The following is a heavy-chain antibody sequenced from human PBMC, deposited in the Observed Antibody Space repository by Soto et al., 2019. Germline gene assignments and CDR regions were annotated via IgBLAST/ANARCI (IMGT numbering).Heavy chain of an antibody. Sequence: QVQLEQSGAEVKKPGSSVKVSCKASGGTFSTSAISWVRQAPGQGLEWMGGIMPVFPTPDYAQKFQGRVTITADESTTTAYLEMSCLRSDDTAVYYCARDKDRLQLAANYYYILDVWCQGTTVTVSS. V-gene: IGHV1-69*12. CDR1: GGTFSTSA. CDR3: ARDKDRLQLAANYYYILDV. CDR2: IMPVFPTP. D-gene: IGHD5-12*01. J-gene: IGHJ6*02.